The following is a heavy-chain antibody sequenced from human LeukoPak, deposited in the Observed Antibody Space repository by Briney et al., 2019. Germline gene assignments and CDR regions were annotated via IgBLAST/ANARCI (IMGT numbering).Heavy chain of an antibody. CDR2: INPNSGGT. CDR3: ATEGNSGSYDY. J-gene: IGHJ4*02. V-gene: IGHV1-2*02. CDR1: GYTFTGYH. D-gene: IGHD3-10*01. Sequence: ASVKVSFKASGYTFTGYHMHWVRQAPGQGLEWMGWINPNSGGTNSARRFQGRVTMTRDTSISTAYMEVSRLRSDDTAVYYCATEGNSGSYDYWGQGTLVTVSS.